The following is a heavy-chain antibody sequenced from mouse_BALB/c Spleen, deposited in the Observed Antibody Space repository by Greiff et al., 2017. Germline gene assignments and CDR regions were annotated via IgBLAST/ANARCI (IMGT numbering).Heavy chain of an antibody. D-gene: IGHD1-1*01. J-gene: IGHJ4*01. V-gene: IGHV5-9-4*01. CDR2: ISSGGSYT. Sequence: EVQVVESGAGLVKPGGSLKLSCAASGFTFSSYAMSWVRQSPEKRLEWVAEISSGGSYTYYPDTVTGRVTISRDNAKNTLYLEMSSLRSEDTAMYYCARDYYGSSYGGAMDYWGQGTSGTVSS. CDR3: ARDYYGSSYGGAMDY. CDR1: GFTFSSYA.